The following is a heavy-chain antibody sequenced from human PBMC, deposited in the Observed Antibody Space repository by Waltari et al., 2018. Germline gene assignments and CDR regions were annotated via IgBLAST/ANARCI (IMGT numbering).Heavy chain of an antibody. Sequence: QVQLVQSGAEVKKPGASVKVSCKASGYRFTDYDINWVRQAAGQGLEWMGWMNPNRGNTWYAQKFQGRVSMTRNNSINTAYMELRSLTSDDTAVYYGARGPRTVMPWGQGTLVTVSS. CDR3: ARGPRTVMP. CDR1: GYRFTDYD. J-gene: IGHJ5*02. D-gene: IGHD1-1*01. CDR2: MNPNRGNT. V-gene: IGHV1-8*02.